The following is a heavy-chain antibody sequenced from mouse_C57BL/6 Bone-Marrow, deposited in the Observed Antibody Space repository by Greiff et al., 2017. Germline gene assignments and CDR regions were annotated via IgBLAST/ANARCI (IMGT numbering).Heavy chain of an antibody. CDR1: GYSITSGYY. Sequence: EVKLMESGPGLVKPSQSLSLTCSVTGYSITSGYYWNWIRQFPGNKLEWMGYISYDGSNNYNPSLKNRISITRDTSKNQFFLKLNSVTTEDTATYYCARGGSGYYWFAYWGQGTLVTVSA. CDR3: ARGGSGYYWFAY. J-gene: IGHJ3*01. D-gene: IGHD3-2*02. CDR2: ISYDGSN. V-gene: IGHV3-6*01.